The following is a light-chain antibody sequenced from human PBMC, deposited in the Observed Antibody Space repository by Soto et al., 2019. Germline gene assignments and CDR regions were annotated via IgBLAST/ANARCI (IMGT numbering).Light chain of an antibody. CDR3: QQSYSTPPWT. CDR2: SAS. J-gene: IGKJ1*01. CDR1: QSINTY. Sequence: DIQMTQSPSSLSAFVGDRVTITCRASQSINTYLNWYQQKPGKAPKVLIYSASSLRSGVPSRFRGSGSGTHFTLTISSLQPEDFATYYCQQSYSTPPWTFGQGTQVELK. V-gene: IGKV1-39*01.